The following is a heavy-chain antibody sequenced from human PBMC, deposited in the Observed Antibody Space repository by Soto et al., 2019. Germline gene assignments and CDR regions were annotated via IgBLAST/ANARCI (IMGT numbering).Heavy chain of an antibody. CDR3: ARSGGFNWFDP. CDR1: GGSISSGGYY. Sequence: QVQLQESGPGLVKPSQTLSLTCTVSGGSISSGGYYWSWIRQHPGKGLEWIGYIYYYGNTYYNPSLKMRVTILVATSKNQFSLKLSSVTAADTALYYCARSGGFNWFDPWGQGTLVTVSS. D-gene: IGHD3-10*01. CDR2: IYYYGNT. J-gene: IGHJ5*02. V-gene: IGHV4-31*03.